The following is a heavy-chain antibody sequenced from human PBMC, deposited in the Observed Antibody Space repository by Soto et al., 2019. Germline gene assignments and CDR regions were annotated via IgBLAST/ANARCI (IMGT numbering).Heavy chain of an antibody. CDR2: IYWDDDK. D-gene: IGHD6-6*01. CDR1: GFSLSTIDVG. Sequence: SGPTLVNPTQTLTLTCTFSGFSLSTIDVGVGWIRQPPGKALEWLAIIYWDDDKRYSPSLKSRLTITKDTSKNQVVLTVTNMDPVDTATYYCANSQYSRSSFDYWGQATLVTVSS. CDR3: ANSQYSRSSFDY. J-gene: IGHJ4*02. V-gene: IGHV2-5*02.